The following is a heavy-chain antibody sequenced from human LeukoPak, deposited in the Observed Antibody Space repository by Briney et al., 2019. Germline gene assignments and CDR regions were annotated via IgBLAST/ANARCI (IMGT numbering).Heavy chain of an antibody. CDR3: AGRYDYGPYYFDF. CDR1: GGSISSSSYY. CDR2: IYYSGTT. Sequence: PSETLSLTCTVSGGSISSSSYYWGWIRQPPGKGLEWIGSIYYSGTTYYNPSLKSRITISLDASKNQFSLKLSSVTAADTAVYYCAGRYDYGPYYFDFWGQGTLVTVSS. J-gene: IGHJ4*02. D-gene: IGHD4-17*01. V-gene: IGHV4-39*07.